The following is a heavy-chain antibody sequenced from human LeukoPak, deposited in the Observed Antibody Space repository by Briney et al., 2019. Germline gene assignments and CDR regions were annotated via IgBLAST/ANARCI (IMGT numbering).Heavy chain of an antibody. CDR1: GFTFSSYA. J-gene: IGHJ4*02. CDR2: ISGSGDST. D-gene: IGHD6-13*01. CDR3: AKTRPLDSSSWSHGDY. V-gene: IGHV3-23*01. Sequence: GGSLRLSCAASGFTFSSYAMSWVRQAPGKGLEWVSAISGSGDSTYYGDSVKGRFTISRDTSKNTLYLQMNSLRAEDTAVYYCAKTRPLDSSSWSHGDYWGQGTLVTVSS.